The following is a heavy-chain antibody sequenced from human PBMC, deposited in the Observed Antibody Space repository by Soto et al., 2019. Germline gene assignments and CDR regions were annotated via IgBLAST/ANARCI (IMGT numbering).Heavy chain of an antibody. CDR1: CGSISSYY. J-gene: IGHJ6*02. CDR2: IYYSGST. CDR3: AREGSSSSMVSEYYYGMDV. Sequence: PSETLSLTCTFSCGSISSYYWSWIRQPPGKGLEWIGYIYYSGSTNYNPSLKSRVTISVDTSKNQFSLKLSSVTAADTAVYYCAREGSSSSMVSEYYYGMDVWGQGTTVTVSS. D-gene: IGHD6-6*01. V-gene: IGHV4-59*01.